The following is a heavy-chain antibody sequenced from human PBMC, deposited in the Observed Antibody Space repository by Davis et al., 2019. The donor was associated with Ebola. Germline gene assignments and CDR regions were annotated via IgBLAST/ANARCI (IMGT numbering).Heavy chain of an antibody. Sequence: PSETLSLTCTVSGGSISSGDYYWSWIRQPPGKGLEWIGEINHSGSTNYNPSLKSRVTISVDTSKNQFSLKLSSVTAADTAVYYCARGTTELLWFGELSGFDYWGQGTLVTVSS. CDR2: INHSGST. CDR3: ARGTTELLWFGELSGFDY. V-gene: IGHV4-61*08. CDR1: GGSISSGDYY. D-gene: IGHD3-10*01. J-gene: IGHJ4*02.